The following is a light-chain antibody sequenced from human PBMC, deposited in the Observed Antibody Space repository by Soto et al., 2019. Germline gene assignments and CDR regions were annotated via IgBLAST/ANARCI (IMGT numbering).Light chain of an antibody. V-gene: IGKV1-9*01. CDR1: QDIGTS. CDR3: QQLNTYPLT. J-gene: IGKJ4*01. Sequence: DIQLTQSPSFLSASVRDRVTITCRARQDIGTSLAWYQQRPGKAPKVLITAASTSQSEGPPRFIGSGSWTEVTLTISSRQPEDLATYYCQQLNTYPLTFGGGTKVEI. CDR2: AAS.